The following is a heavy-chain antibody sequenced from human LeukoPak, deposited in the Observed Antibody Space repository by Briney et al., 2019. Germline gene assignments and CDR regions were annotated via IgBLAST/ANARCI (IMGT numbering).Heavy chain of an antibody. CDR2: INYSGTT. J-gene: IGHJ4*02. Sequence: SETLSLTCTASGVSIRGSSYHWGWIRQSPGKGLEWIGSINYSGTTYYNPSLKSRVTISVDTSKNQFSLKVSSVTAADTAVYYCATTYSYTSGGYDYWGQGTLVTVSS. V-gene: IGHV4-39*01. D-gene: IGHD5-18*01. CDR3: ATTYSYTSGGYDY. CDR1: GVSIRGSSYH.